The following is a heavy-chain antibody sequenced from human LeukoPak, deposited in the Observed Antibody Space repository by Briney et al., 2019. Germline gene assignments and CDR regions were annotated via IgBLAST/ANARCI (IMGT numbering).Heavy chain of an antibody. CDR3: ATTTYSSGWYDYYYMDV. Sequence: SETLSLTCAVYGGSFSGYYWSWIRQPPGRGLEWIGEINHSGSTNYNPSLKSRVTISVDTSKNQFSLKLSSVTAADTAVYYCATTTYSSGWYDYYYMDVWGKGTTVTISS. CDR1: GGSFSGYY. CDR2: INHSGST. J-gene: IGHJ6*03. V-gene: IGHV4-34*01. D-gene: IGHD6-19*01.